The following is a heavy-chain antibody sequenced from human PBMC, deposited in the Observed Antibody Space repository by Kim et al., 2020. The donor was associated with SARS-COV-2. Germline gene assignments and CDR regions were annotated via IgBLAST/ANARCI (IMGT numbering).Heavy chain of an antibody. CDR1: GGSISSSSYY. Sequence: SETLSLTCTVSGGSISSSSYYWGWIRQPPGKGLEWIGSIYYSGSTYYNPSLKSRVTISVDTSKNQFSLKLSSVTAADTAVYYCARRTTGWGIASGQIWFDPWGQGTLVTVSS. V-gene: IGHV4-39*01. J-gene: IGHJ5*02. D-gene: IGHD4-4*01. CDR3: ARRTTGWGIASGQIWFDP. CDR2: IYYSGST.